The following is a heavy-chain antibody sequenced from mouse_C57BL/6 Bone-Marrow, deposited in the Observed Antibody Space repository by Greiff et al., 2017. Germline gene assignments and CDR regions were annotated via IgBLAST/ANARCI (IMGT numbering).Heavy chain of an antibody. J-gene: IGHJ2*01. CDR2: INSDGGST. V-gene: IGHV5-2*01. CDR1: EYEFPSHD. D-gene: IGHD2-2*01. Sequence: EVKLMESGGGLVQPGESLKLSCESNEYEFPSHDMSWVRKTPEKRLELVAAINSDGGSTYYPDTMERRFIISRDNTKKTLYLRMSSLGSEDTDLYYCAREVWLRRAYWGQGTTLTVSS. CDR3: AREVWLRRAY.